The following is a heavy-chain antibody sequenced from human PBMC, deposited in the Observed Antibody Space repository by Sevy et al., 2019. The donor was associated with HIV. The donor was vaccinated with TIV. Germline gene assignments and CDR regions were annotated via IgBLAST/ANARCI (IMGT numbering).Heavy chain of an antibody. CDR2: IDFTGNT. V-gene: IGHV4-59*01. D-gene: IGHD6-6*01. J-gene: IGHJ4*02. CDR1: GGSISSYF. Sequence: SETLSLTCSVSGGSISSYFWTWVRQSPGKALEWIGNIDFTGNTDYSPSLKSRVTLSLDTSKSQFSLTLKSVTAADTAIYFCARASTTRPRVLDYWGQGTLVTVSS. CDR3: ARASTTRPRVLDY.